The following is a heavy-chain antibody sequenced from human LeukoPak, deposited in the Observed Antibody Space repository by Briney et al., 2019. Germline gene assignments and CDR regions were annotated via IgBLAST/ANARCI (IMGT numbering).Heavy chain of an antibody. CDR2: INAGNGNT. CDR3: ARRYSYGPRPFDY. CDR1: GYTFTSYA. D-gene: IGHD5-18*01. Sequence: ASVKVSCKASGYTFTSYAMHWVRQAPGQRLEWMGWINAGNGNTKYSQKFQGRVTITRDTSASTAYIELSSLRSEDTAVYYCARRYSYGPRPFDYWGQGTLVTVSS. V-gene: IGHV1-3*01. J-gene: IGHJ4*02.